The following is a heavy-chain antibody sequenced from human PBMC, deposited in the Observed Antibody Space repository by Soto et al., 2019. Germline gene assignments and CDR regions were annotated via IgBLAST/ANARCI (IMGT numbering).Heavy chain of an antibody. CDR3: TRDQGGSYDSWFDP. Sequence: GXSLRLSCNFSFSMYSMDWVRHAPGKGLEWVASISSGSDFIKYADSVKGRFTISRDNTKNSVSLQMSSLRVEDTAMYYCTRDQGGSYDSWFDPWGRGTLVTVSS. V-gene: IGHV3-21*06. CDR1: FSMYS. D-gene: IGHD1-26*01. CDR2: ISSGSDFI. J-gene: IGHJ5*02.